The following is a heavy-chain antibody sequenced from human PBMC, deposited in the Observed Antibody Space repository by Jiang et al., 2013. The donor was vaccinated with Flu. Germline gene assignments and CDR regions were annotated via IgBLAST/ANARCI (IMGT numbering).Heavy chain of an antibody. D-gene: IGHD3-10*01. J-gene: IGHJ4*02. Sequence: PTQTLTLTCTFSGFSLSTSGMCVSWIRQPPGKALEWLARIDWDDDKYYSTSLKTRLTISKDTSKNQVVLTMTNMDPVDTATYYCARSLYGSGSYQNDYWGQGTLVTVSS. CDR3: ARSLYGSGSYQNDY. CDR1: GFSLSTSGMC. CDR2: IDWDDDK. V-gene: IGHV2-70*11.